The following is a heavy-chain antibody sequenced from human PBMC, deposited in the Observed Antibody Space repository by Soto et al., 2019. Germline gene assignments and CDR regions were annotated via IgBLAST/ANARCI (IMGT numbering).Heavy chain of an antibody. CDR1: GRSIRSSSYY. Sequence: PSEPLSLTLTVSGRSIRSSSYYGGWIRQPTGKGLEWIGTIYYSGRTYYNPSLKSRVTISADTSTTPSSLKLSSVTAADPAVYYCASTKGGLARSFDYWGQGTLVTVSS. CDR2: IYYSGRT. CDR3: ASTKGGLARSFDY. V-gene: IGHV4-39*01. D-gene: IGHD6-6*01. J-gene: IGHJ4*02.